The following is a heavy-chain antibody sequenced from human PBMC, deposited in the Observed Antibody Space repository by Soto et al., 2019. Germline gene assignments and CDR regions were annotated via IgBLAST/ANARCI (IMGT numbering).Heavy chain of an antibody. Sequence: QVQLVQSGAEVKKPGASVKVSCKASGYTFTNYYMHWVRQAPGQGLEWMGIINPTDGTAIYAQKFQGRGTMTRDTSTTTIYMELSSLRSEDTAVYYCARGDDVVSPSGTYYFDYWGKGTLVTVSS. CDR3: ARGDDVVSPSGTYYFDY. CDR1: GYTFTNYY. CDR2: INPTDGTA. V-gene: IGHV1-46*01. D-gene: IGHD3-10*01. J-gene: IGHJ4*02.